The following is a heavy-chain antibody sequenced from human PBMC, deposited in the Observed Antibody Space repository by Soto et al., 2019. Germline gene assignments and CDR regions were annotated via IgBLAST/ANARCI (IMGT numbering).Heavy chain of an antibody. V-gene: IGHV4-61*01. CDR2: IHDSGST. CDR3: ARAKVVAYRYDTSGYYTTFDF. Sequence: LSLTCTVSRVSVSSRSYSWSWIRLPPGKGLEWIGYIHDSGSTTYNPSLKSRVTISVDTSKNQFSLKLNSVTSADTAVYYCARAKVVAYRYDTSGYYTTFDFWGQGALVTVSS. J-gene: IGHJ4*02. D-gene: IGHD3-22*01. CDR1: RVSVSSRSYS.